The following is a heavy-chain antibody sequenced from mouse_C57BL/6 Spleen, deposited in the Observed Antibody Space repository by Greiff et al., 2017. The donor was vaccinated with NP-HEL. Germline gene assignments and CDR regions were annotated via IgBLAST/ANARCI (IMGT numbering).Heavy chain of an antibody. Sequence: VQLQQPGAELVKPGASVKLSCKASGYTFTSYWMQWVKQRPGQGLEWIGEIDPSDSYTNYNQKFKGKATLTVDTSASAAYIQLRSLTSEDSAVYDCARQIYYGNSYFDYWGQGTTLTVSS. CDR2: IDPSDSYT. D-gene: IGHD2-1*01. CDR3: ARQIYYGNSYFDY. J-gene: IGHJ2*01. CDR1: GYTFTSYW. V-gene: IGHV1-50*01.